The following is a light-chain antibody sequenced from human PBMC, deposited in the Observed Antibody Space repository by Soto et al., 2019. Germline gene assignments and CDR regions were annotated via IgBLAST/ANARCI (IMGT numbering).Light chain of an antibody. CDR2: GNS. Sequence: VLTHPASGPGVALHGRSISCNGSSSNIGAGYDVHWYQQLPGTALKLLIYGNSNRPSGVPDRFSGSKSGTSASLAITGLQAEDETDYYCQSYDSSLSGSVFGTGTKVTVL. CDR3: QSYDSSLSGSV. V-gene: IGLV1-40*01. CDR1: SSNIGAGYD. J-gene: IGLJ1*01.